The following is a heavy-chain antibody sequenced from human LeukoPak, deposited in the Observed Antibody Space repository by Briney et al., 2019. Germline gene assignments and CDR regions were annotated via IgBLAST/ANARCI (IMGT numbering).Heavy chain of an antibody. CDR2: IYYSGST. J-gene: IGHJ3*02. Sequence: TPSETLSLTCTVSDGSISSYYWSWIRQPPGKGLEWIGYIYYSGSTNYNPSLKSRVTISVDTSKNQFSLKLSSVTAADTAVYYCARWARGGSLLGGYAFDIWGQGTMVTVSS. CDR3: ARWARGGSLLGGYAFDI. V-gene: IGHV4-59*01. CDR1: DGSISSYY. D-gene: IGHD1-26*01.